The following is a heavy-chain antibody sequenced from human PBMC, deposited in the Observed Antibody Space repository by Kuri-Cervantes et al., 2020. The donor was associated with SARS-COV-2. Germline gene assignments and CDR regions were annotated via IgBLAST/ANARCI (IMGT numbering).Heavy chain of an antibody. CDR1: GGSISSSSYY. V-gene: IGHV4-39*07. Sequence: SETLSLTCTVSGGSISSSSYYWGWIRQPPGRGLEWIGSIYYSGSTYYNPSLKSRVTISVDTSKNQFSLKLSSVTAADTAVYYCAREEYGGNSHWGQGTLDTVSS. D-gene: IGHD4-23*01. CDR2: IYYSGST. CDR3: AREEYGGNSH. J-gene: IGHJ4*02.